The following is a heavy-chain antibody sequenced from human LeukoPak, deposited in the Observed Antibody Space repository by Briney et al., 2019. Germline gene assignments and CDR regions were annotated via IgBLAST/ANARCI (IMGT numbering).Heavy chain of an antibody. J-gene: IGHJ3*02. V-gene: IGHV3-74*01. CDR1: GFTFSTYW. Sequence: PGGFLRLSCAAAGFTFSTYWMHWVRHAPGKGLVWVSCLNSDGSSTSYADSVKGRFTISRDNAKNTLYLQMNSLRAEDTVVYYCARDISDAFDIWGQGTMVTVSS. CDR3: ARDISDAFDI. CDR2: LNSDGSST. D-gene: IGHD3-9*01.